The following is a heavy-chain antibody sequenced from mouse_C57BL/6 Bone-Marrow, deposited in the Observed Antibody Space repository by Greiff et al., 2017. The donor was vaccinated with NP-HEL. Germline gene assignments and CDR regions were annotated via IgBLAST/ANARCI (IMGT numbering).Heavy chain of an antibody. V-gene: IGHV2-6-1*01. CDR1: GFSLTSYG. CDR3: ARHDTTVVPYAMDY. Sequence: VHLVESGPGLVAPSQSLSIPCTVSGFSLTSYGVHWVRQPPGKGLEWLVVIWSDGSTTYNSALNSRLSISKDNSKSQVFLKMNSLQTDDTAMYYCARHDTTVVPYAMDYWGQGTSVTVSS. CDR2: IWSDGST. D-gene: IGHD1-1*01. J-gene: IGHJ4*01.